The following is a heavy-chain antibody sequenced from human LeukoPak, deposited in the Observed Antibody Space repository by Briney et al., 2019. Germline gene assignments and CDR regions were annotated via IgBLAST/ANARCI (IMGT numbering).Heavy chain of an antibody. CDR2: IKSKTDGGTT. J-gene: IGHJ4*02. CDR1: GFTFSNAW. V-gene: IGHV3-15*01. CDR3: TTGFAAPYYYASGSYYLWSGDY. D-gene: IGHD3-10*01. Sequence: GGSLRLSCAASGFTFSNAWMSWVRQAPGKGLEWVGRIKSKTDGGTTDYAAPVKGRFTISRDDSKNTLYLQMNSLKTEDTAVYYCTTGFAAPYYYASGSYYLWSGDYWGQGTLVTVSS.